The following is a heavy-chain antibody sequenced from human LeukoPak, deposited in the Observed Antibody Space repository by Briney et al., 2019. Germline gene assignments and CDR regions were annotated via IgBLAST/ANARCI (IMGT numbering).Heavy chain of an antibody. Sequence: TGGSLRLSCAASGFTFSDYYMTWIRQAPGKGLEWVSYISSSSNNIHYANSVRGRFTISRDNAKNSVYLQMNSLRAEDTAIYYCARAAGWFDPWGQGTLVTVSS. J-gene: IGHJ5*02. V-gene: IGHV3-11*01. CDR3: ARAAGWFDP. CDR2: ISSSSNNI. CDR1: GFTFSDYY.